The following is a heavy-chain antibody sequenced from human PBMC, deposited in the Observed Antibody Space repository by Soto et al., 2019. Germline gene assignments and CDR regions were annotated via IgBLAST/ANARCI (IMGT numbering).Heavy chain of an antibody. CDR3: ARHHGPTTSENWFDP. J-gene: IGHJ5*02. V-gene: IGHV1-18*01. D-gene: IGHD5-12*01. Sequence: ASVKVSCKASGYMFTNYEINLVRQAPGQGLEWMGWISTYSGDTKYAQKFQGRVTMTTDTSTTTAYLELRSLRSDDTAVYYCARHHGPTTSENWFDPWGQGTLVTVSS. CDR2: ISTYSGDT. CDR1: GYMFTNYE.